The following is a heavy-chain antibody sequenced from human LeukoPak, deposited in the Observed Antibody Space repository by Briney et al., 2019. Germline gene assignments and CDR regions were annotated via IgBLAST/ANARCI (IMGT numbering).Heavy chain of an antibody. V-gene: IGHV3-49*04. Sequence: QPGGSLRLSCTASGFTFGDYAVSWVRQAPGKGLEWVAFIRSRAYGGTIAYAAYVKGRFTISRDDSKSIAYLQMNSPKTEDTAVYYCSRDGHCTSSSCFPQNYYFYGMDVWGHGTTVTVSS. J-gene: IGHJ6*02. CDR3: SRDGHCTSSSCFPQNYYFYGMDV. CDR1: GFTFGDYA. D-gene: IGHD2-2*01. CDR2: IRSRAYGGTI.